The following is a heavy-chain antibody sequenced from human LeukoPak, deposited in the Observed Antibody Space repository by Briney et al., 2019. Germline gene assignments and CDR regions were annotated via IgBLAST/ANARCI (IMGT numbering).Heavy chain of an antibody. CDR3: TRRFGVNSWWFDP. J-gene: IGHJ5*02. Sequence: QPGGSLRLSCAASDFTFSGSAMHWVRQASGKGLEWVGRIRSKGNNYATAYAASVKGRFTISRGDSKNTAYLQMNSLKTEDTAVYYCTRRFGVNSWWFDPWGQGTLVTVSS. D-gene: IGHD4-23*01. CDR2: IRSKGNNYAT. CDR1: DFTFSGSA. V-gene: IGHV3-73*01.